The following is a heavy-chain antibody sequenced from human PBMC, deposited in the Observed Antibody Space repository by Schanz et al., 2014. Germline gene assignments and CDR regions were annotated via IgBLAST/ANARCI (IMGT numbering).Heavy chain of an antibody. CDR2: SHYGGKT. D-gene: IGHD2-2*01. Sequence: QLQLQESGPGLVKPSETLSLTCTVSGGSISLDIYHWGWIRQPPGKGLEWIGSSHYGGKTYFNPSRKSRVTIFVQRSRNHSPRRRRCVPAADTSVYYCAGGYCTSTSCRYSAFDIWGQGTMVTVSS. CDR1: GGSISLDIYH. CDR3: AGGYCTSTSCRYSAFDI. V-gene: IGHV4-39*02. J-gene: IGHJ3*02.